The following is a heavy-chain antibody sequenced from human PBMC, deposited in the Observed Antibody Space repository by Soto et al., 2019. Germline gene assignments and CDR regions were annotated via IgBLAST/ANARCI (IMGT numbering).Heavy chain of an antibody. D-gene: IGHD6-19*01. V-gene: IGHV2-26*01. CDR3: ARMMQWQVWGYYYYGMDV. CDR1: GFSLSNARRG. CDR2: IFSNDEK. Sequence: QVTLKESGPVLVKPTETLTLTCTVSGFSLSNARRGVSWIRQPPGKALEWLAHIFSNDEKFYSTSLKSRLTISKEASKSQVVLTMASMDPVDTAAYYCARMMQWQVWGYYYYGMDVWGQGTTVTVSS. J-gene: IGHJ6*02.